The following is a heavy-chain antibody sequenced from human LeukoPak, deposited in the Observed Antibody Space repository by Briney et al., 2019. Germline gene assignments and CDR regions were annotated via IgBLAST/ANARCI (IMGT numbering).Heavy chain of an antibody. V-gene: IGHV3-48*01. CDR1: GFTFSSYS. J-gene: IGHJ4*02. Sequence: GGSLRLSCAASGFTFSSYSMNWVRQAPGKGLEWVSYISSSSSTIYYADSVKGRFTISRDNAKNSLYLQMNSLRAEDTAVYYCGRTGDLSDYWGQGSLVIVSS. CDR3: GRTGDLSDY. D-gene: IGHD7-27*01. CDR2: ISSSSSTI.